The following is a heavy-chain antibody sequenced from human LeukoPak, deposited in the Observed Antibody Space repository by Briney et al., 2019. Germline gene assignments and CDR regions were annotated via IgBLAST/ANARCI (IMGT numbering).Heavy chain of an antibody. CDR2: ISWNSGSI. V-gene: IGHV3-9*03. D-gene: IGHD4-23*01. J-gene: IGHJ1*01. CDR3: AKGHYGGPNAEYFQH. Sequence: SGGSLRLSCEASGFSFTNFAMAWVRQAPGRGLEWVAGISWNSGSIGYADSVKGRFTISRDNAKNSLYLQMNSLRAEDMALYYCAKGHYGGPNAEYFQHWGQGTLVTVSS. CDR1: GFSFTNFA.